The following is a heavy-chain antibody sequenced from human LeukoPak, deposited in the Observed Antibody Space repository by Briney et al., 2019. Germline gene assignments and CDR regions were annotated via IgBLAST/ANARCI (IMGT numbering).Heavy chain of an antibody. CDR1: GDSISSHF. CDR3: ARRWATTDYYNVLEP. CDR2: VYYRGST. V-gene: IGHV4-59*11. J-gene: IGHJ5*02. D-gene: IGHD1-26*01. Sequence: ETLSLTCTLSGDSISSHFWTWIRQPPGKGLEFIGYVYYRGSTYYNTSLKSRVTISVDTSKNQFSHNLNSVTTAHTAVYYCARRWATTDYYNVLEPWAQGTLVTVSS.